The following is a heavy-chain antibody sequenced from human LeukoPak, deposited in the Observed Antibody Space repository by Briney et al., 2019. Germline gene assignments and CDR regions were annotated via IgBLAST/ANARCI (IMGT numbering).Heavy chain of an antibody. Sequence: GRSLRLSCAASGFTFSSYGMHWVRQAPGKGLEWVAVIWYDGSNKYYADSVKGRFTISRDNSKNTLYLQMNSLRAEDTAVYYCARDHLGDSSGWDDYWGQGTLVTVSS. CDR2: IWYDGSNK. J-gene: IGHJ4*02. CDR3: ARDHLGDSSGWDDY. CDR1: GFTFSSYG. D-gene: IGHD6-19*01. V-gene: IGHV3-33*01.